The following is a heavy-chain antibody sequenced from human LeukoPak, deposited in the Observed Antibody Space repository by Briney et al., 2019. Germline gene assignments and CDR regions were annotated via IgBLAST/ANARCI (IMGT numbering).Heavy chain of an antibody. V-gene: IGHV3-23*01. Sequence: PRGSLRLSCAASGFTFSTYAMSWVRQAPGKGLEWVSSISAGGGSTYYPDSVKGRFTISRDNSKNTLYLQMNSLRAEDTAVYYCAKGRVRGVIVDSDYWGQGTLVTVSS. D-gene: IGHD3-10*02. CDR2: ISAGGGST. CDR1: GFTFSTYA. CDR3: AKGRVRGVIVDSDY. J-gene: IGHJ4*02.